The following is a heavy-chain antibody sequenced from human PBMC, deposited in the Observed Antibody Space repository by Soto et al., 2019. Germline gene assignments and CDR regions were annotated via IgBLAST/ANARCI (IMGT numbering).Heavy chain of an antibody. CDR2: MNPNSGNT. CDR1: GSTFTSYD. Sequence: ASVTGSFTASGSTFTSYDINWVRQATGQGLEWMGWMNPNSGNTGYAQKFQGRVTMTRNTSISTAYMELSSLRSEDTAVYYCARGGFNYDFWSGYYPKKYYGMDVWGQGTTVTVSS. D-gene: IGHD3-3*01. J-gene: IGHJ6*02. V-gene: IGHV1-8*01. CDR3: ARGGFNYDFWSGYYPKKYYGMDV.